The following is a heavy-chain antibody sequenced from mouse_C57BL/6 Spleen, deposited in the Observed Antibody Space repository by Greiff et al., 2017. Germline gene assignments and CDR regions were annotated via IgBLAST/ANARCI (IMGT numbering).Heavy chain of an antibody. D-gene: IGHD2-14*01. CDR3: ARAGGVRQGLAY. CDR1: GYSITSGYY. V-gene: IGHV3-6*01. CDR2: ISYDGSN. J-gene: IGHJ3*01. Sequence: EVKLVESGPGLVKPSQSLSLTCSVTGYSITSGYYWNWIRQFPGNKLEWMGYISYDGSNNYNPSLKNRISITRDTSKNQFFLKLNSVTTEDTATYYCARAGGVRQGLAYWGQGTLVTVSA.